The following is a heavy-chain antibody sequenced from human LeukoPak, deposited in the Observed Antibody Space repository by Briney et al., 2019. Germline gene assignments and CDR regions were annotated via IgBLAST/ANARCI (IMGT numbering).Heavy chain of an antibody. V-gene: IGHV1-69*05. CDR1: GGTFSSYA. Sequence: SVKVSCKASGGTFSSYAISWVRQAPGQGLEWMRGIIPIFGTANYAQKFQGRVTITTDESTSTAYMELSSLRSEDTAVYYCARVAVAGRRGYYMDVWGKGTTVTVSS. D-gene: IGHD6-19*01. J-gene: IGHJ6*03. CDR2: IIPIFGTA. CDR3: ARVAVAGRRGYYMDV.